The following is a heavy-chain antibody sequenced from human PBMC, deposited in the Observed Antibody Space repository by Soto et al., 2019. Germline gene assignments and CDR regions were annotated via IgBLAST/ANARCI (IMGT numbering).Heavy chain of an antibody. V-gene: IGHV3-15*01. CDR2: IKSKTDGGTT. D-gene: IGHD3-9*01. Sequence: PGGSLRLSCAASGFTFSNAWMSWVRQAPGKGLEWVGRIKSKTDGGTTDYAAPVKGRFTISRDDSKNTLYLQMNSLKTEDTAVYYCTTDRAGLRLFDSLLPSWYGMDVWGQGTRVPVSS. J-gene: IGHJ6*02. CDR3: TTDRAGLRLFDSLLPSWYGMDV. CDR1: GFTFSNAW.